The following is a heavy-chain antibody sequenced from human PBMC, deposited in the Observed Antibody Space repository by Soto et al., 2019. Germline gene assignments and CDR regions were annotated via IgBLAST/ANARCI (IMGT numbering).Heavy chain of an antibody. CDR1: GFTFSSYG. Sequence: QVQLVESGGGVVQPGRSLRLSCAASGFTFSSYGMHWVRQAPGKGLAWVAVISYDGSNKYYADSVKGRFTISRDNSKNTLYLQMNSLRAEDTAVYYCAKVNKGYCSGGSCYSFDYWGQGTLVTVSS. J-gene: IGHJ4*02. CDR2: ISYDGSNK. D-gene: IGHD2-15*01. V-gene: IGHV3-30*18. CDR3: AKVNKGYCSGGSCYSFDY.